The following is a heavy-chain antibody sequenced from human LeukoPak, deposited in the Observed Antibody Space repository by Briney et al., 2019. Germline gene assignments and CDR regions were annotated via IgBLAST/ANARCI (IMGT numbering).Heavy chain of an antibody. CDR2: IYGSGGST. CDR1: GFTFSSYT. Sequence: GGSLRLSCAASGFTFSSYTMNWVRHAPGKGLECVSSIYGSGGSTHYADSVKGRFTISRDNSKNTLYLQMNTLRAEDTAVYYCAKDGPDWGSYFYYWGQGTLVTVSS. CDR3: AKDGPDWGSYFYY. V-gene: IGHV3-23*01. D-gene: IGHD7-27*01. J-gene: IGHJ4*02.